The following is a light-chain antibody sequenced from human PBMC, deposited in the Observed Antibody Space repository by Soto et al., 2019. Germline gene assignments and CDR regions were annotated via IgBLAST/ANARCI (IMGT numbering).Light chain of an antibody. CDR1: QSVSSY. CDR2: DAS. J-gene: IGKJ3*01. V-gene: IGKV3-11*01. Sequence: EIVLTQSPAPLSLSPGARATLSCRASQSVSSYLAWYQQKPGQAPRLLIYDASNRATGIPARFSGSVSGTDFFLTISSLETEDFAVYYSQQRSNWWTFGPGTKVDIK. CDR3: QQRSNWWT.